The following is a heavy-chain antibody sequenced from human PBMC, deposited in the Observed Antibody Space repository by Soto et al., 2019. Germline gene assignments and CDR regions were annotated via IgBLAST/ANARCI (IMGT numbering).Heavy chain of an antibody. V-gene: IGHV1-58*02. Sequence: ASVKVSCKASGFTFTSSAMQWVRQARGQRLEGIGWIVVGSGNTNYAQKFQERVTITRDMSTSTAYMERSSLRSEDTAVYYCAAADYDFWSGYYDAFDIWGQGTMVTVSS. J-gene: IGHJ3*02. CDR1: GFTFTSSA. CDR3: AAADYDFWSGYYDAFDI. D-gene: IGHD3-3*01. CDR2: IVVGSGNT.